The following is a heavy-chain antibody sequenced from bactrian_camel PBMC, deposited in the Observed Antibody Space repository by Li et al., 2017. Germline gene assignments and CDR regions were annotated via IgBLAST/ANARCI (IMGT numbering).Heavy chain of an antibody. V-gene: IGHV3S1*01. J-gene: IGHJ4*01. D-gene: IGHD1*01. CDR3: ATADSISWLPFDD. CDR1: EYTRDYC. Sequence: HVQLVESGGGLVQPGGSLTLSCVASEYTRDYCMGWSRQAPGKEREGVASINSDGWTAYGDSVKGRFTISRDNAKNTLYLQMNSLKTEDTAVYYCATADSISWLPFDDWGQGTQVTVS. CDR2: INSDGWTA.